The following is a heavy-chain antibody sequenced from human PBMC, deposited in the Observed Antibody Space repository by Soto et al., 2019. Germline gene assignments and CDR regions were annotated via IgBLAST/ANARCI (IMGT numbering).Heavy chain of an antibody. CDR1: GYTFTSYG. V-gene: IGHV1-18*01. CDR3: ARDWDCSGGSCYSLSDY. D-gene: IGHD2-15*01. J-gene: IGHJ4*02. CDR2: ISAYNGNT. Sequence: ASVKVSCKASGYTFTSYGISWVRQAPGQGLEWMGWISAYNGNTNYAQKLQGRVTMTTDTSTSTAYMELRSLRSDDTAVYYCARDWDCSGGSCYSLSDYWGQGTLVTVSS.